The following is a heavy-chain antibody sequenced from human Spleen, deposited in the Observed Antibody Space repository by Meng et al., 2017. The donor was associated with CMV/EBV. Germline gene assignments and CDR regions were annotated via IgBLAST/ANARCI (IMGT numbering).Heavy chain of an antibody. Sequence: GESLKISCAASGFTVSSNYMNWVRQAPGKGLEWVSLIYSGSTGTFYIDSVKGRFTVSRDDSENTLYLQLDSLRADDTAVYYCARWAGPGGFDYWGQGILVTVSS. CDR3: ARWAGPGGFDY. D-gene: IGHD2-8*02. CDR2: IYSGSTGT. J-gene: IGHJ4*01. V-gene: IGHV3-23*03. CDR1: GFTVSSNY.